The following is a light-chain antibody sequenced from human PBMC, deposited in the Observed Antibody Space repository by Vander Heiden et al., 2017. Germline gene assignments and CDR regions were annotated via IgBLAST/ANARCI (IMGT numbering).Light chain of an antibody. J-gene: IGKJ2*01. CDR3: QQSYITPHT. CDR1: QNINTD. Sequence: DIQMTQSPHFLSASAGDRVTITCRSSQNINTDLNWYQQKPGQAPKLLIYSASTLQSRVPSTFSGSGSGTEFILTISSLHPEDSATYYCQQSYITPHTFGQGTHLEIK. V-gene: IGKV1-39*01. CDR2: SAS.